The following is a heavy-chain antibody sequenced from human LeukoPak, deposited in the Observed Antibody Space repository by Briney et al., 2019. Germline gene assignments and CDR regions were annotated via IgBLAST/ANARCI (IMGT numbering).Heavy chain of an antibody. CDR3: ARFLRGATNALEI. J-gene: IGHJ3*02. Sequence: SETLSLTCAVYGGSFSGYYWSWIRQPPGKGLEWIGEINHSGSTNYNPSLKSRVTISVDTSKNQFSLKLSSVTAADTAVYYCARFLRGATNALEIWGQGTMVTVSS. CDR1: GGSFSGYY. CDR2: INHSGST. D-gene: IGHD1-26*01. V-gene: IGHV4-34*01.